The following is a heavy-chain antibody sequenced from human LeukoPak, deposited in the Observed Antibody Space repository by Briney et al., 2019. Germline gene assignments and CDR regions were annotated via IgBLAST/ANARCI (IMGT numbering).Heavy chain of an antibody. J-gene: IGHJ4*02. Sequence: PGGTLRLSCAASGFTLSSYGMSWVRQAPGEGLEWVSAICGSGCSTYYADSVKRRFTISRDNSKNTVYLQMNSLRAEDTAVYYCAKFPSRIAVAGLFDFWGQGTLVTVSS. CDR2: ICGSGCST. CDR3: AKFPSRIAVAGLFDF. CDR1: GFTLSSYG. D-gene: IGHD6-19*01. V-gene: IGHV3-23*01.